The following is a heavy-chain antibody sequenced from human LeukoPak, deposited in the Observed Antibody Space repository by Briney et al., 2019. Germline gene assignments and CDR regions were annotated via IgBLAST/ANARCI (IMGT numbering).Heavy chain of an antibody. V-gene: IGHV1-69*13. CDR3: ARERNDTLTGYSTGGAFDI. CDR2: IIPIFGKA. CDR1: GGTFSSYA. D-gene: IGHD3-9*01. Sequence: ASVKVSCKASGGTFSSYAISWVRQAPGQGLEWMGGIIPIFGKANYAQKFQGRVTITADESTSTAYMELSSLRSEDTAVYYCARERNDTLTGYSTGGAFDIWGQGTMVTVSS. J-gene: IGHJ3*02.